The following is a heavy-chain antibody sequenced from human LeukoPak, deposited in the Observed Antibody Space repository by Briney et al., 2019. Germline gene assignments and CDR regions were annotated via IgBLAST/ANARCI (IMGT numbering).Heavy chain of an antibody. CDR1: GFTFSNYW. D-gene: IGHD6-13*01. J-gene: IGHJ4*02. CDR2: IKEDGSEK. Sequence: GGSLRLSCAASGFTFSNYWMSWVRQAPGKGLEWVANIKEDGSEKYYVDSVKGRFTISRDNARNSLYLQMNSLRAEGTAVYYCASGRQLGYWGQGTLVTVSS. V-gene: IGHV3-7*01. CDR3: ASGRQLGY.